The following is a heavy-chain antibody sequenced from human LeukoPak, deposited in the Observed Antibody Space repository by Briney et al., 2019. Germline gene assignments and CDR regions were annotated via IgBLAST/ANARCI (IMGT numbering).Heavy chain of an antibody. Sequence: GGSLRLSCAASGFTFSSYSMNWVRQAPGKGLEWVSSISSSSSYIYYADSVKGRFTISRDNAKNSLYLQMNSLRAEDTAVYYCARSKVVVAATASYYFDYWGQGTLVTVSS. V-gene: IGHV3-21*01. CDR3: ARSKVVVAATASYYFDY. D-gene: IGHD2-15*01. J-gene: IGHJ4*02. CDR1: GFTFSSYS. CDR2: ISSSSSYI.